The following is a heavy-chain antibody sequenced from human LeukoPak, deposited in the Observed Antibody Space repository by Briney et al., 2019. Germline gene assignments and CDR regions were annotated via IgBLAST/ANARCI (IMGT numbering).Heavy chain of an antibody. CDR2: ISSGGTTI. Sequence: GGSLRLSCAASGFTFSNYWMNWVRQAPGKGLEWVSHISSGGTTIYYADSVKGRFTISRDNAKNSLYLQMNGLRAEDTAVYYCAKSFMDWGQGTLVTVSS. CDR3: AKSFMD. J-gene: IGHJ4*02. V-gene: IGHV3-48*04. D-gene: IGHD3-10*01. CDR1: GFTFSNYW.